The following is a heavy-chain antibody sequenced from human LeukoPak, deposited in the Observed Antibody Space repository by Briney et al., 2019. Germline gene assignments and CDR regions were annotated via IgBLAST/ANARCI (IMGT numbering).Heavy chain of an antibody. D-gene: IGHD5-12*01. Sequence: PGGSLRLSCAASGFTFSSYWMRWVRHAPGKGLEWVANIKQDGSEKYYVDSVKGRFIISRDNAKNSLYLQMNSLRAEDTAVYYCARDRCFNSGYDPGYYYYYGMDFWGQGTTVTVSS. CDR2: IKQDGSEK. V-gene: IGHV3-7*01. CDR3: ARDRCFNSGYDPGYYYYYGMDF. CDR1: GFTFSSYW. J-gene: IGHJ6*02.